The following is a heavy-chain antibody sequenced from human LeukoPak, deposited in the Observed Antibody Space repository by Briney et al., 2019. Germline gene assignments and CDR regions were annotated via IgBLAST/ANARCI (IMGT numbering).Heavy chain of an antibody. CDR1: GFTFSSYS. CDR3: ARDKESSAFDI. J-gene: IGHJ3*02. V-gene: IGHV3-21*01. Sequence: GGSLRLSCAASGFTFSSYSMNWVRQAPGKGLEWVSSISSSSSYIYYADSVKGRFTISKDNAKNSLYLQMNSLRAEDTAVYYCARDKESSAFDIWGQGTMVTVSS. CDR2: ISSSSSYI.